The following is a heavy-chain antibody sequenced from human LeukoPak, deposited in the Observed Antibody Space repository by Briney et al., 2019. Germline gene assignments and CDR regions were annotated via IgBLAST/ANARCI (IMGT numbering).Heavy chain of an antibody. CDR3: ARRDGYCSSSSCYADYYYGMDV. J-gene: IGHJ6*02. CDR1: GYSFTSYW. V-gene: IGHV5-51*01. Sequence: GESLKISCKGSGYSFTSYWIGWVRQMPGKGLEWMGIIYPGDSDTTYSPSFQGQVTISADKSISTAYLQWSSLKASDTAMYYCARRDGYCSSSSCYADYYYGMDVWGQGTTVTVSS. CDR2: IYPGDSDT. D-gene: IGHD2-2*01.